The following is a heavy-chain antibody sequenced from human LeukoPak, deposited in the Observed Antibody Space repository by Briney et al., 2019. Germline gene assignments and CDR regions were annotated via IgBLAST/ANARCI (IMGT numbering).Heavy chain of an antibody. D-gene: IGHD1-1*01. V-gene: IGHV1-18*01. J-gene: IGHJ6*03. Sequence: VSVKVSCKASGYTFTSYGISWVRQAPGQGLEWMGWISAYNGNTNYAQKLQGRVTMTTDTSTSTAYMELRSLRSDDTAVYYCARDKQLDWAHYYYYYMDVWGKGTTVTVSS. CDR2: ISAYNGNT. CDR1: GYTFTSYG. CDR3: ARDKQLDWAHYYYYYMDV.